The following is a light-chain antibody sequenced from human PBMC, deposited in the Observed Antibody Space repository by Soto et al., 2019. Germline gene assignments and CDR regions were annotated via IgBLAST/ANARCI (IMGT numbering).Light chain of an antibody. CDR2: LEGSGSY. CDR3: ETWDSNTAV. CDR1: SGHSSYI. Sequence: QLVLTQSSSASASLGSSVKLTCTLSSGHSSYIIAWHQQQPGKAPRYSMKLEGSGSYNKGSGVPDRFSGSSSGADRYLTISNLQSEDEADYYCETWDSNTAVFGGGTQLTVL. J-gene: IGLJ7*01. V-gene: IGLV4-60*03.